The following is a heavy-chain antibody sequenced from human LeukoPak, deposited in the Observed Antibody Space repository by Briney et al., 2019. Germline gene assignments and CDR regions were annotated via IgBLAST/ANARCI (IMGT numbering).Heavy chain of an antibody. D-gene: IGHD3-16*01. CDR3: ARDMYLGYFDY. J-gene: IGHJ4*02. Sequence: SETLSLTCAVYGGSFSGYYWSWIRQPPGKGLEWIGEINHSGSTNYNPSPKSRVTISVDTSKNQFSLKLSSVTAADTAVYYCARDMYLGYFDYWGQGTLVTVSS. V-gene: IGHV4-34*01. CDR1: GGSFSGYY. CDR2: INHSGST.